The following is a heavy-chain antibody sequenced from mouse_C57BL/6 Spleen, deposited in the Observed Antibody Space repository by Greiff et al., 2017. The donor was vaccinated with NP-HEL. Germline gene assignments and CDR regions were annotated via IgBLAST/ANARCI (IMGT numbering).Heavy chain of an antibody. Sequence: QVQLQQSGAELVRPGASVTLSCKASGYTFTVYEMHWVKQTPVHGLEWIGAIDPETGGTAYNQKFKGKAILTADKSSSTAYMELRSLTSEDSAVYYCTRWGGNYWGQGTTLTVSS. CDR3: TRWGGNY. CDR2: IDPETGGT. D-gene: IGHD1-1*02. J-gene: IGHJ2*01. CDR1: GYTFTVYE. V-gene: IGHV1-15*01.